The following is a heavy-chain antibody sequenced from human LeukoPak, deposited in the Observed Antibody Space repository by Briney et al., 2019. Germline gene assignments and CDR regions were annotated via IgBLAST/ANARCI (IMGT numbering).Heavy chain of an antibody. CDR1: GFTFSSYA. J-gene: IGHJ6*04. D-gene: IGHD3-22*01. CDR3: AKGTFRYYDSSGYPPD. V-gene: IGHV3-23*01. CDR2: ISGSGGST. Sequence: PGGSLRLSCAASGFTFSSYAMSWVRQAPGKGLEWVSAISGSGGSTYYADSVKGRFTISRDNSKNTLYLQMNSLRAEDTAVYYCAKGTFRYYDSSGYPPDWGKGTTVTVSS.